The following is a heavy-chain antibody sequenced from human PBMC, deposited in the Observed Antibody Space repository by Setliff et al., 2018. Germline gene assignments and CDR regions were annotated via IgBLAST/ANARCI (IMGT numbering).Heavy chain of an antibody. V-gene: IGHV4-59*01. CDR2: IYYSGGA. D-gene: IGHD2-2*01. CDR3: ARDASFGFDV. J-gene: IGHJ6*02. CDR1: GDSIDHFF. Sequence: SETLSLTCSVSGDSIDHFFWTWVRLSPGKGLEWIGYIYYSGGATYNPSLRGRASIAIGASKAHFSLDLRTVTTADTAVYYCARDASFGFDVWGPGITVTVSS.